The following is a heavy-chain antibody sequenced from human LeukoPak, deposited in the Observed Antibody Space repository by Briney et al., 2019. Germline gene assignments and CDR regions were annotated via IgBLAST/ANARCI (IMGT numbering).Heavy chain of an antibody. V-gene: IGHV4-59*08. Sequence: SETLSLTCTVSGGSISSYYWSWIRQPPGKGLEYIGYIYSSGSTDYNPSLKSRVTISIDTSKKQFSLKLSSVTATDTAVYYCARLFGYSGSYPGYWGQGTLVTVSS. CDR2: IYSSGST. D-gene: IGHD1-26*01. CDR1: GGSISSYY. CDR3: ARLFGYSGSYPGY. J-gene: IGHJ4*02.